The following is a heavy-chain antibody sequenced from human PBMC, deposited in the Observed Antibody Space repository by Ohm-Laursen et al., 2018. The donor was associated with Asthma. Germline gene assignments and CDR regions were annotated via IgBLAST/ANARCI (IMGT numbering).Heavy chain of an antibody. CDR1: GFTFSDYY. J-gene: IGHJ4*02. D-gene: IGHD2-21*02. CDR2: ISSSSSYT. Sequence: SLRLSCTASGFTFSDYYMSWIRQAPGKGLEWVSYISSSSSYTNYADSVKGRFTISRDNAKNSLYLQMNSLRNEDTAVYYCARDRGGDRSFDYWGQGTLVTVSS. V-gene: IGHV3-11*06. CDR3: ARDRGGDRSFDY.